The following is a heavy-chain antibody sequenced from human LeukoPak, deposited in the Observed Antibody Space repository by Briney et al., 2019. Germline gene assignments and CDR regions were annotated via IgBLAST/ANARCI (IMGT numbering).Heavy chain of an antibody. CDR2: ISGYTGNT. Sequence: ASVKVSCKTSGYTFTTYGISWMRQAPGQGLEWMGWISGYTGNTNYAQKFQGRVTMTRNTSISTAYMELSSLRSEDTAVYYCARGDSSGYAYYYYMDVWGKGTTVTISS. CDR1: GYTFTTYG. J-gene: IGHJ6*03. D-gene: IGHD3-22*01. V-gene: IGHV1-18*01. CDR3: ARGDSSGYAYYYYMDV.